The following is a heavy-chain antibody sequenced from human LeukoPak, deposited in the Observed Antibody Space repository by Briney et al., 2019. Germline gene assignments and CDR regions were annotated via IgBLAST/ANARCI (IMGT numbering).Heavy chain of an antibody. J-gene: IGHJ4*02. V-gene: IGHV4-34*01. Sequence: SETLSLTCAVYGGSFSGYYWSWIRQPPGKGLEWIGEINHSGSTNYKSPLKSRVTMSGDTSKNQFSLKLSSVTAADTAVYYCARHAESGYDRFDHWGQGTLVTVSS. CDR1: GGSFSGYY. D-gene: IGHD5-12*01. CDR2: INHSGST. CDR3: ARHAESGYDRFDH.